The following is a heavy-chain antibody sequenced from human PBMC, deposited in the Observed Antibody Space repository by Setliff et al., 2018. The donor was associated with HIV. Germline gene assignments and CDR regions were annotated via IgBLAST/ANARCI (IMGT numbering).Heavy chain of an antibody. CDR3: ARNKDRYGAIDY. CDR1: GGSISNYY. Sequence: SETLSLTCTVSGGSISNYYWSWIRQPPGKGLEWIGYISYSGTTDYNPSLNTRVTISLDTAKKQFSLRLNLVTAGDTALYYCARNKDRYGAIDYWGQGTLVTVSS. V-gene: IGHV4-59*01. D-gene: IGHD3-9*01. J-gene: IGHJ4*02. CDR2: ISYSGTT.